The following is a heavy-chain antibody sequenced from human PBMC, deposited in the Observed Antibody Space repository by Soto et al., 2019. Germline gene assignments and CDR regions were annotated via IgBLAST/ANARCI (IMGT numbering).Heavy chain of an antibody. D-gene: IGHD2-2*01. CDR2: ISSSSSST. J-gene: IGHJ5*02. CDR3: TRRVIVAVSDAIPDWFDP. CDR1: GFTFTSYE. V-gene: IGHV3-48*03. Sequence: PGGSLRLSCVASGFTFTSYEMNWVRQAPGKGLEWVAKISSSSSSTFYADSVKGRFVISRDNIKNSVSLHLNNLRAEDTAVYYCTRRVIVAVSDAIPDWFDPWGPGTLVTVSS.